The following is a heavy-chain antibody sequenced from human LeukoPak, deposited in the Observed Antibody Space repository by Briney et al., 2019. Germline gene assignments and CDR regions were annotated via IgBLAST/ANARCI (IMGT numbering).Heavy chain of an antibody. CDR2: ISNDGSNK. D-gene: IGHD3-10*01. J-gene: IGHJ3*02. CDR3: AKGRGAFDI. CDR1: GFTFSSYG. Sequence: PGGSLRLYCVASGFTFSSYGMHWVRPAPGKGLEWVAVISNDGSNKYYADSVKGRFTISRDNSKNTLYLQMNSLRAEDTAVYYCAKGRGAFDIWGQGTMVTVSS. V-gene: IGHV3-30*18.